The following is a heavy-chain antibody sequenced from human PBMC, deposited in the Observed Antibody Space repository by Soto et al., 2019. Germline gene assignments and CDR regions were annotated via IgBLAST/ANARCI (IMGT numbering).Heavy chain of an antibody. CDR1: GFTFCGFA. J-gene: IGHJ4*02. D-gene: IGHD2-15*01. CDR3: TRAPYCSSGSCRPFDY. CDR2: IRNKAYGGTT. Sequence: GGSLRLSCTASGFTFCGFAMSWFRQAPGKGLEWVGFIRNKAYGGTTEYAASVKGRFTIARDDSTGIAYLQMNSLKTEDTGVYYCTRAPYCSSGSCRPFDYWGQGTLVTVSS. V-gene: IGHV3-49*03.